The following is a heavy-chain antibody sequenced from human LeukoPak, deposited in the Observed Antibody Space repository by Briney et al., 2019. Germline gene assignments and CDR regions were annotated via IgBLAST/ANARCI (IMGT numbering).Heavy chain of an antibody. CDR2: INWNGGST. CDR1: GFIFDDYG. Sequence: GGSLRLSCAASGFIFDDYGMSWVRQAPGKGLEWVSGINWNGGSTGYADSVKGRFTISRDNAKNSLYLQMNSLRAEDTAVYYCAKDDDIVLVPAAFDYWGQGTLVTVSS. D-gene: IGHD2-2*01. V-gene: IGHV3-20*04. J-gene: IGHJ4*02. CDR3: AKDDDIVLVPAAFDY.